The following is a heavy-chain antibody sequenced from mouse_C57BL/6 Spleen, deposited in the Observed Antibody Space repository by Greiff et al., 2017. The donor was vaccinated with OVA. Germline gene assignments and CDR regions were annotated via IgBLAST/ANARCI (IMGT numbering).Heavy chain of an antibody. CDR3: ARAPSYYSNYVYWYFDV. CDR1: GFTFSDYY. Sequence: EVHLVESEGGLVQPGSSMKLSCTASGFTFSDYYMAWVRQVPEKGLEWVANINYDGSSTYYLDSLKSRFIISRDNAKNILYLQMSSLKSEDTATYYCARAPSYYSNYVYWYFDVWGTGTTVTVSS. V-gene: IGHV5-16*01. J-gene: IGHJ1*03. CDR2: INYDGSST. D-gene: IGHD2-5*01.